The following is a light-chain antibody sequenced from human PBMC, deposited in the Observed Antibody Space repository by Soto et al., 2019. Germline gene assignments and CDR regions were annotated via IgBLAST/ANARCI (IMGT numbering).Light chain of an antibody. J-gene: IGKJ5*01. V-gene: IGKV3-11*01. Sequence: EIVLTQSPATLSLSPGERATLSCRASQSVSSYLAWYQQKPGQAPRLIXYDASNRAAGIPARFSGSGSGTDLTLTISSLEPEDFAVYYCQQRSNWPPITFGQGTRLEIK. CDR2: DAS. CDR3: QQRSNWPPIT. CDR1: QSVSSY.